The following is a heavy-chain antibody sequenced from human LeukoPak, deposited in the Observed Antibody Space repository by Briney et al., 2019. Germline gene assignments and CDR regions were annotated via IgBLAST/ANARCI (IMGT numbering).Heavy chain of an antibody. CDR1: GFTFKNYA. CDR2: ISGSGRGDST. D-gene: IGHD2-15*01. CDR3: AKEGHSVVEDTITY. V-gene: IGHV3-23*01. J-gene: IGHJ4*02. Sequence: GGSLRLSCAASGFTFKNYAMSWVRQAPGKGLEWVSAISGSGRGDSTYYAASVKGRFTISRDNSKNTLYLQMNSLRAEDTAVYSCAKEGHSVVEDTITYWGQGTPVTVSS.